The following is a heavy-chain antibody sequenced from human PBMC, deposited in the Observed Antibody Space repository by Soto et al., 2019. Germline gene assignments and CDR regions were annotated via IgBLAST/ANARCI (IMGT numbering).Heavy chain of an antibody. J-gene: IGHJ4*02. V-gene: IGHV3-23*01. CDR1: GFTFRSYA. D-gene: IGHD3-9*01. CDR3: AKGDILTGSKEGWDC. CDR2: IDGSGAGA. Sequence: EVQLLESGGGLVQPGGSLRLSCAASGFTFRSYAMSWVRQAPGRGLECVSSIDGSGAGAYYADSVKGRFTISRDNSKNTLDLQMSSLRAEDPAVYYCAKGDILTGSKEGWDCWGQGTLVTVSS.